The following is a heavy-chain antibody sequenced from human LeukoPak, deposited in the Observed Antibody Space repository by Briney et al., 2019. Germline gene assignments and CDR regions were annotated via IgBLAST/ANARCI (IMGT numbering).Heavy chain of an antibody. CDR3: AEDSNFQGIAAAGYLYGMDV. J-gene: IGHJ6*02. Sequence: GGSLRLSCAASGFTFDDYAMHWVRQAPGKGLEWVSGISWNSGSIGYADSVKGRFTISRDNARNSLYLQMNSLRAEDTALYYCAEDSNFQGIAAAGYLYGMDVWGHGTTVTVSS. CDR2: ISWNSGSI. CDR1: GFTFDDYA. D-gene: IGHD6-13*01. V-gene: IGHV3-9*01.